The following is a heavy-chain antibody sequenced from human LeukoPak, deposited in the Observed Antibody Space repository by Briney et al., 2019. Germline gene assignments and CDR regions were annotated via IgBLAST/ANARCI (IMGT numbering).Heavy chain of an antibody. Sequence: SGTLSLTCAVSGGSISSRNWWSWVRPPPGKGLEWIGEIYQSGSTNYNPSLKSRVTISVDKSKNQFSLKLSSVTAAGTAVYYCAREDSSNLYVDYWGQGALVTVSS. D-gene: IGHD6-13*01. V-gene: IGHV4-4*02. J-gene: IGHJ4*02. CDR1: GGSISSRNW. CDR3: AREDSSNLYVDY. CDR2: IYQSGST.